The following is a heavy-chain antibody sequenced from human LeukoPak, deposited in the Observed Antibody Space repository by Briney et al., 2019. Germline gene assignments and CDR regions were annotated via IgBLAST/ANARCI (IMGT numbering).Heavy chain of an antibody. Sequence: GGSLRLSCTASGFTFGDYAMSWVRQAPGKGLEWVGFIRSKAYGGTTEYAASVKGRFTISRDDSKSIAYLQMSSLKTEDTAVYYCTRTVGYYYDSSGSYYFDYWGQGTLVTVSS. CDR1: GFTFGDYA. J-gene: IGHJ4*02. D-gene: IGHD3-22*01. CDR3: TRTVGYYYDSSGSYYFDY. CDR2: IRSKAYGGTT. V-gene: IGHV3-49*04.